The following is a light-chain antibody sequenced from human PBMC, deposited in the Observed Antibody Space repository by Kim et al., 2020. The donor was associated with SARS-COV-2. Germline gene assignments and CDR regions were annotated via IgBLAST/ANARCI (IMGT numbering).Light chain of an antibody. CDR2: WAS. CDR1: QTVLYSSSNMSY. Sequence: DIVMTQSPDSLAVSLGERATISCKSSQTVLYSSSNMSYLAWYQHRPRQRPKLLIRWASTREFGVPGRFSGSGSGTDFTLTISSLQAEDVAVYFCQRYLDPAFTFGPGTKVDIK. V-gene: IGKV4-1*01. J-gene: IGKJ3*01. CDR3: QRYLDPAFT.